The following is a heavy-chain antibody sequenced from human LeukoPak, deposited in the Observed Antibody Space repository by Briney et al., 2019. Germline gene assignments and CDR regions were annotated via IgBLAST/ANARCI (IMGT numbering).Heavy chain of an antibody. CDR1: GFTFSSYA. D-gene: IGHD6-13*01. Sequence: GSLRLSCAASGFTFSSYAMSWVRQAPGKGLEWIGSIYYSGSTYYNPSLKSRVTISVDTSKNQFSLKLSSVTAADTAVYYCARRTAAGRGDWGQGTLVAVSS. CDR3: ARRTAAGRGD. J-gene: IGHJ4*02. V-gene: IGHV4-39*01. CDR2: IYYSGST.